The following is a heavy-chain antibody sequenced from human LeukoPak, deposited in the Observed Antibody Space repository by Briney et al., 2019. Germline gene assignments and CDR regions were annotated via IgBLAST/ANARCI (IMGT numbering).Heavy chain of an antibody. Sequence: ASVKVSCKASGYTFTGYYMHWVRQAPGQGLEWMGWINPDSGDTTYAQKFQGRVTMTRDTSISTAYMELSRLTSVDTAVYYRAREEGSYPESLDSWGQGSLVTVS. J-gene: IGHJ4*02. D-gene: IGHD1-26*01. V-gene: IGHV1-2*02. CDR3: AREEGSYPESLDS. CDR2: INPDSGDT. CDR1: GYTFTGYY.